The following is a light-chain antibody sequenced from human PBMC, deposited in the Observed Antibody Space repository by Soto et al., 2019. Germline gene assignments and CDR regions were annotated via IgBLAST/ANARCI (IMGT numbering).Light chain of an antibody. CDR3: HQLNSYPHT. CDR2: AAS. V-gene: IGKV1-9*01. J-gene: IGKJ5*01. CDR1: QGISSY. Sequence: DIQLTQSPSFLSASVGDRVTITCRASQGISSYLAWYQQIPWKAPNLLIYAASTLQSGVPSRFSGSGSGTEFTLTISSLQPEDFATYYCHQLNSYPHTFGQGTRLEMK.